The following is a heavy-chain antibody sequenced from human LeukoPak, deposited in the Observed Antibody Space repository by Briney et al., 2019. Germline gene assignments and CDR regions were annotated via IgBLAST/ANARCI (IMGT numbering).Heavy chain of an antibody. J-gene: IGHJ4*02. CDR1: GFSVSDNY. Sequence: GGSLRLSCAASGFSVSDNYMSWVRQAPGQGLEWVSLIYSGGSTYYADSVKGRFTISRGISTNTLYLQMNSLRAEDTAVYYCARGKHLSYYFDYWGQGTLVTVSS. CDR3: ARGKHLSYYFDY. CDR2: IYSGGST. V-gene: IGHV3-66*01.